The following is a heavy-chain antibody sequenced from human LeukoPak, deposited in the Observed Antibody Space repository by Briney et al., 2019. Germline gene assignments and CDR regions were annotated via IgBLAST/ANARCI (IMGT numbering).Heavy chain of an antibody. Sequence: SETLSLTCAVYGGSFSGYYWSWIRQPPGEGLEWIGEINHSGSTNYNPSLKSRVTISVDTSKNQFSLKLSSVTAADTAVYYCARGTPEYCSGGSCYYPPSFYYYMDVWGKGTTVTVSS. J-gene: IGHJ6*03. D-gene: IGHD2-15*01. V-gene: IGHV4-34*01. CDR1: GGSFSGYY. CDR2: INHSGST. CDR3: ARGTPEYCSGGSCYYPPSFYYYMDV.